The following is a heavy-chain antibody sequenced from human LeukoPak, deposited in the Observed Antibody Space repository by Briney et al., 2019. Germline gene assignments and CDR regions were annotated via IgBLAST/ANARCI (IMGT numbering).Heavy chain of an antibody. Sequence: SETLSLTCTVSGGSISSYYWSRIRQPPGKGLEWIGYIYYSGSTNYNPSLKSRVTISVDTSKNQFSLKLSSVTAADTAVYYCARSYGPSGGMDVWGQGTTVTVSS. D-gene: IGHD3-10*01. CDR1: GGSISSYY. CDR2: IYYSGST. J-gene: IGHJ6*02. CDR3: ARSYGPSGGMDV. V-gene: IGHV4-59*01.